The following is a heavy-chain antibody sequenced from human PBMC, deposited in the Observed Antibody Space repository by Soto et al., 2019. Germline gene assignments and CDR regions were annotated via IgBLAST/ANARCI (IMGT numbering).Heavy chain of an antibody. CDR2: ISAYNGNT. V-gene: IGHV1-18*04. CDR1: GYTFTSYG. D-gene: IGHD2-2*01. CDR3: ASPGYCSSTSCSPYYYYGMDV. Sequence: QVQLVQSGAEVKKPGASVKVSCKASGYTFTSYGISWVRQAPGQGLEWMGWISAYNGNTNYAQKLQGRVTMTTDTSTSTAYMELRSLRSDDTAVYYCASPGYCSSTSCSPYYYYGMDVWGKGTTVTVSS. J-gene: IGHJ6*04.